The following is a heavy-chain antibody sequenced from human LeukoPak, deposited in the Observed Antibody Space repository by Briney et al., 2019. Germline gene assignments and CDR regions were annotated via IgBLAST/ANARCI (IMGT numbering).Heavy chain of an antibody. CDR3: AKEGAKGYQSY. CDR2: ISGSGGST. Sequence: GGSLRLSCVASGFTYSHNGMHWVRQAPGKGLEWVSAISGSGGSTYYADSVKGRFTISRDNSKNTLYLQMNSLRAEDTAVYYCAKEGAKGYQSYWGQGTLVTVSS. V-gene: IGHV3-23*01. CDR1: GFTYSHNG. D-gene: IGHD6-13*01. J-gene: IGHJ4*02.